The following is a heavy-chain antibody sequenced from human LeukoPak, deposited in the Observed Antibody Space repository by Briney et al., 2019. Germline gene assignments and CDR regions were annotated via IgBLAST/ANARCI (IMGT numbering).Heavy chain of an antibody. D-gene: IGHD2-15*01. CDR3: ARYRDSGGRLAFDI. V-gene: IGHV4-30-4*01. J-gene: IGHJ3*02. CDR1: GGSISSGDYY. CDR2: IYYSGTT. Sequence: SETLSLTCTVSGGSISSGDYYRSWIRQHPGKGLEWIGYIYYSGTTYYNPSLESRVTLSVDTSKNQFSLRLSSVTAADTAVYYCARYRDSGGRLAFDIWGQGIMATVSS.